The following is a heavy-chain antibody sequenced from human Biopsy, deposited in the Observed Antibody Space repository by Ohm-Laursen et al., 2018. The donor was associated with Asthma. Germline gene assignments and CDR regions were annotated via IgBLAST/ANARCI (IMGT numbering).Heavy chain of an antibody. CDR3: AAGRTSLQGESLI. V-gene: IGHV1-58*01. CDR2: VVFASGAT. J-gene: IGHJ4*01. D-gene: IGHD2/OR15-2a*01. CDR1: GVALSGYT. Sequence: SSVKVSCNASGVALSGYTFEWVRQARGLGLEWIAGVVFASGATNYAQNFQDRLTVTRDMSAGSVSMELRGLSSTDTAVYYCAAGRTSLQGESLIWGQGTLVSVSS.